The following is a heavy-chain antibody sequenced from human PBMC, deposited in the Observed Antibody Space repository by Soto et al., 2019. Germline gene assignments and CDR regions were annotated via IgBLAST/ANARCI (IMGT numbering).Heavy chain of an antibody. J-gene: IGHJ6*02. D-gene: IGHD5-12*01. V-gene: IGHV4-39*01. CDR1: GGSISSSSYY. Sequence: SETLSLTCTVSGGSISSSSYYWGWIRQPPGKGLEWIGSIYYSGSTYYNPSLKSRVTISVDTSKNQFSLKLSSVTAADTAVYYCAEGGYGDYYYYGMDVWGQGTTVTVSS. CDR2: IYYSGST. CDR3: AEGGYGDYYYYGMDV.